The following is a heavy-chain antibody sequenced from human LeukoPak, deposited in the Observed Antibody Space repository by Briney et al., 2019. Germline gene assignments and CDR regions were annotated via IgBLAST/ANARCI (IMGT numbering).Heavy chain of an antibody. CDR2: ISYDGSNK. J-gene: IGHJ4*02. D-gene: IGHD3-10*01. CDR3: ARDAITMVRGVKGGFDY. CDR1: GFTFSSYA. V-gene: IGHV3-30-3*01. Sequence: GGSLRLSCAASGFTFSSYAMHWVRQAPGKGLEWVAVISYDGSNKYYADSVKGRFTISRDNAKNSLYLQMNSLRAEDTAVYYCARDAITMVRGVKGGFDYWGQGTLVTVSS.